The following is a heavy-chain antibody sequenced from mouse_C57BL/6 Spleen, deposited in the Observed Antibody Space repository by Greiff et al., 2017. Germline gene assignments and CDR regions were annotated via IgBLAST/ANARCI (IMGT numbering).Heavy chain of an antibody. J-gene: IGHJ3*01. CDR2: IDPEDGET. CDR3: ARALDYSTSRFAY. V-gene: IGHV14-2*01. Sequence: VQLQQSGAELVKPGASVKLSCTASGFNIKDYYMHWVKQRTEQGLEWIGRIDPEDGETKYAPKFPGKDTITAGTSTKKDYLQLSSLTSEDTAVYDWARALDYSTSRFAYWGQGTLVTVSA. D-gene: IGHD1-1*01. CDR1: GFNIKDYY.